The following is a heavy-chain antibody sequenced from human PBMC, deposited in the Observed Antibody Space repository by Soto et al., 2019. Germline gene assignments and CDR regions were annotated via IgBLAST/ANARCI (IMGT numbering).Heavy chain of an antibody. CDR1: GYTFTSYA. CDR2: INAGNGNT. J-gene: IGHJ3*02. V-gene: IGHV1-3*01. Sequence: ASVKVSCKASGYTFTSYAMHWVRQAPGQRLEWMGWINAGNGNTKYSQKFQGRVTITRDTSASTAYMELSSLRSEDTAVYYCARDRRYSSSWCLDAFDIWGQGTMVTVSS. D-gene: IGHD6-13*01. CDR3: ARDRRYSSSWCLDAFDI.